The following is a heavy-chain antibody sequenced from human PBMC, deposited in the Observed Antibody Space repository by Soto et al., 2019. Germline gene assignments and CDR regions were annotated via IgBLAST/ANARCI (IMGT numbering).Heavy chain of an antibody. D-gene: IGHD3-3*01. CDR2: LKQEGREK. J-gene: IGHJ6*02. CDR1: GFTFSSYW. CDR3: VRDRWARDYPGEWFYYGMDV. V-gene: IGHV3-7*01. Sequence: EVLLVESGGGLVQPGGSLRLSCAASGFTFSSYWMSWVRRAPGKGLEWVANLKQEGREKGYVDSVKGRFTISRDNAKNAMSMQMNSLRVNDMAVYYCVRDRWARDYPGEWFYYGMDVWGQGTTVTVSS.